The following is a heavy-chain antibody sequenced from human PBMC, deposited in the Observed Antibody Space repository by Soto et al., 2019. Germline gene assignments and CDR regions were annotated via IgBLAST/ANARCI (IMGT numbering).Heavy chain of an antibody. CDR3: ASLRADFWSGYYHPEYYFDY. V-gene: IGHV4-59*08. Sequence: PSETLSLTCTVSGGSISSYYWSWIRQPPGKGLEWIRYIYYSGSTNYNPSLKSRVTISVDTSKNQFSLKLSSVTAADTAVYYCASLRADFWSGYYHPEYYFDYWGQGTLVTVS. D-gene: IGHD3-3*01. CDR2: IYYSGST. J-gene: IGHJ4*02. CDR1: GGSISSYY.